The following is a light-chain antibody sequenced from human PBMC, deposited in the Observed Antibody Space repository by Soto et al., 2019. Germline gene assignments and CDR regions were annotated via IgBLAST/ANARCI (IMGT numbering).Light chain of an antibody. CDR3: QQYDNLPLI. V-gene: IGKV1-33*01. CDR2: DAS. J-gene: IGKJ5*01. CDR1: QDIRKY. Sequence: IQMTQSPSSLSASVGDRVTITCQATQDIRKYLNWYQQTPGKAPKILIYDASSLETGVPSRFSGSGSGTDFTLTISRLQPEDFETYYCQQYDNLPLIFGQGTRLEIK.